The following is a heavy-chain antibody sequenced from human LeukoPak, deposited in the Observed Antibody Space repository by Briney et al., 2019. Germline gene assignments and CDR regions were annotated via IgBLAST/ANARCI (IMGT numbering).Heavy chain of an antibody. CDR1: GGSISSYY. CDR3: AREGYYDGDTYHTWLAP. J-gene: IGHJ5*02. Sequence: KTAETLSLTCTVSGGSISSYYWSWIRQPPGKGLEWIAFVAYSGSTNSNPSLKSRVTISVDTSKNQFSLMLTSVTAADTAIYYCAREGYYDGDTYHTWLAPWGQGTLVTVSA. V-gene: IGHV4-59*01. CDR2: VAYSGST. D-gene: IGHD2-21*01.